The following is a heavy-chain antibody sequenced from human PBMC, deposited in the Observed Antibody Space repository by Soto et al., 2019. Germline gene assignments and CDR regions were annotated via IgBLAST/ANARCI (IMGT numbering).Heavy chain of an antibody. CDR1: GYTFTSYG. CDR2: ISAYNGNT. Sequence: QVQLVQSGAEVKKPGASVKVSCKASGYTFTSYGISWVRQAPGQGLEWMGWISAYNGNTNYAQKLQGRVTMTTDTSTSTGYMELRSLRSDDTAVYYCARGGPPTDYYYYGMDVWGQGTTVTVSS. J-gene: IGHJ6*02. CDR3: ARGGPPTDYYYYGMDV. V-gene: IGHV1-18*01.